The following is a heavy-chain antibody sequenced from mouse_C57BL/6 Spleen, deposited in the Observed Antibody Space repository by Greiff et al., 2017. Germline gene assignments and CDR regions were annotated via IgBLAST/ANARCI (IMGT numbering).Heavy chain of an antibody. CDR3: ARGGWDGYYPYAMDY. CDR1: GYSITSGYY. J-gene: IGHJ4*01. D-gene: IGHD2-3*01. Sequence: EVKLQESGPGLVKPSQSLSLTCSVTGYSITSGYYWNWIRQFPGNKLEWMGYISYDGSNNYNPSLKNRISITRDTSKNQFFLKLNSVTTEDTATYYCARGGWDGYYPYAMDYWGQGTSVTVSS. CDR2: ISYDGSN. V-gene: IGHV3-6*01.